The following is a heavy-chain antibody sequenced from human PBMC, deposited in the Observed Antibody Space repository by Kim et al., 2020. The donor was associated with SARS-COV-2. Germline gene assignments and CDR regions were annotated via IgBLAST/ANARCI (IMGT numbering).Heavy chain of an antibody. V-gene: IGHV4-31*03. CDR2: IYYSGST. CDR3: ARDMRYFDWLTSSVHYGMDV. CDR1: GGSISSGGYY. J-gene: IGHJ6*02. D-gene: IGHD3-9*01. Sequence: SETLSLTCTVSGGSISSGGYYWSWIRQHPGKGLEWIGYIYYSGSTYYNPSLKSRVTISVDTSKNQFSLKLSSVTAADTAVYYCARDMRYFDWLTSSVHYGMDVWGQGTTVTVSS.